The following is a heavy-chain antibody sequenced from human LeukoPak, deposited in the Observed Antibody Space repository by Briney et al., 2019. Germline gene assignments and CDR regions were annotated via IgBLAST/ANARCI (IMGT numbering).Heavy chain of an antibody. CDR3: AKSSGWQVRDSYYFDY. CDR1: GGSFSGYY. D-gene: IGHD6-19*01. CDR2: INHSGST. Sequence: PSETLSLTCAVYGGSFSGYYWSWIRQPTGKGLEWIGEINHSGSTNYNPSLKSRVTISVDTSKNQFSLKLSSVTAADTAVYYCAKSSGWQVRDSYYFDYWGQGTLVTVSS. V-gene: IGHV4-34*01. J-gene: IGHJ4*02.